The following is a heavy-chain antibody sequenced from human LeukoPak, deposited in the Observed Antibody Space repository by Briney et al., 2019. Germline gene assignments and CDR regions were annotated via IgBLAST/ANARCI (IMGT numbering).Heavy chain of an antibody. Sequence: SETLSLTCTASGGSISSYYWSWIRQPPGKGLEWIGYIYYSGSANYNPSLKSRVTISVDTSKNQFSLKLSSVTAADTALYYCAIYAGSYPWFDPWGQGTLVTVSS. CDR3: AIYAGSYPWFDP. D-gene: IGHD3-10*01. CDR1: GGSISSYY. V-gene: IGHV4-59*01. CDR2: IYYSGSA. J-gene: IGHJ5*02.